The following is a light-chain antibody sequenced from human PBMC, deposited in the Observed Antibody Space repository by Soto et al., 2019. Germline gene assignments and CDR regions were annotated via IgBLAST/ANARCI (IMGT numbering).Light chain of an antibody. J-gene: IGKJ1*01. V-gene: IGKV3-15*01. Sequence: EIVMTQSPATLSVSPGERATLSCRASQSVNTNVAWYQQKAGQPPMLLMYGASTRATGIPARFSGSGSGTEFTLTISSLQSEDFAVYYCQQYDYWPTWTFGQGTKVEIK. CDR2: GAS. CDR1: QSVNTN. CDR3: QQYDYWPTWT.